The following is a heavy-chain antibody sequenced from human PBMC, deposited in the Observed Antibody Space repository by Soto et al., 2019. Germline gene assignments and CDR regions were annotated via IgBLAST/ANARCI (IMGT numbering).Heavy chain of an antibody. J-gene: IGHJ6*03. CDR2: INHSGST. CDR3: VRGWQNYYYYYYMDV. CDR1: GGSFSGYY. V-gene: IGHV4-34*01. Sequence: SETLSLTCAVYGGSFSGYYWSWIRQPPGKGLEWIGEINHSGSTNYNPSLKSRVTISVDTSKNQFSLKLSSVTAADTAVYYCVRGWQNYYYYYYMDVWGKGTTVTVSS.